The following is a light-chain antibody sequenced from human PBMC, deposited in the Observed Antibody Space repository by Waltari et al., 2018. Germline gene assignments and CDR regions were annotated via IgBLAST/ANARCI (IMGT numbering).Light chain of an antibody. V-gene: IGKV3-15*01. CDR3: QQSKIWPA. CDR1: QGISSD. Sequence: EIVMTQSPATLSVSPGERATLSCRASQGISSDLAWYQQKPGQAPRLLIFGASTRATGVPARFSGSGSGKEFTLTISSLQSEDFGVYYCQQSKIWPAFGQGTKVEIK. CDR2: GAS. J-gene: IGKJ1*01.